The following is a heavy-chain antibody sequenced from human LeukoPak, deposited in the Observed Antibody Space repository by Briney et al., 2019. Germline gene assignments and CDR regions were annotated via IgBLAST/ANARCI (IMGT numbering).Heavy chain of an antibody. CDR3: ARSSRITIFGVVHKEFDY. J-gene: IGHJ4*02. CDR2: INHSGST. CDR1: GGSFSGYY. D-gene: IGHD3-3*01. V-gene: IGHV4-34*01. Sequence: SETLSLTCAVYGGSFSGYYWSWIRQPPGKGLEWIGEINHSGSTNYNPSPKSRVTISVDTSKNQFSLKLSSVTAGDTAVYYCARSSRITIFGVVHKEFDYWGQGTLVTVSS.